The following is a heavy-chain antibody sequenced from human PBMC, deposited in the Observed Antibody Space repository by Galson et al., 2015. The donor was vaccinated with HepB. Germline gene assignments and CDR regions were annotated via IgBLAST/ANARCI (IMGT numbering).Heavy chain of an antibody. V-gene: IGHV3-23*01. D-gene: IGHD3-16*01. CDR2: STGGGEGS. J-gene: IGHJ5*02. Sequence: SLRLSCATSGFRSTKYSMSWVRPAPGKGLQWASASTGGGEGSSYADSVKGRFTTSRNSTRNPVFLLTTSLRVDDTAVYYCAKGGPGRIGMMINRSLGFDPWGQGTLVIVSS. CDR1: GFRSTKYS. CDR3: AKGGPGRIGMMINRSLGFDP.